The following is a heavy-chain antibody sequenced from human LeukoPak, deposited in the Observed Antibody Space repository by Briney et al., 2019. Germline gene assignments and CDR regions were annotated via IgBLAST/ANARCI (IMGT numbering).Heavy chain of an antibody. CDR1: GFTFSNSW. CDR3: AKDLTWNTADY. D-gene: IGHD1/OR15-1a*01. CDR2: IDTDGSTT. J-gene: IGHJ4*02. Sequence: GGSLRLSCVASGFTFSNSWMHWFRQVPGKGLVWVSRIDTDGSTTGYADSVRGRFTISRDNAKNTLYLQMNGLRAEDTAIYYCAKDLTWNTADYWGQGTLVIVSS. V-gene: IGHV3-74*01.